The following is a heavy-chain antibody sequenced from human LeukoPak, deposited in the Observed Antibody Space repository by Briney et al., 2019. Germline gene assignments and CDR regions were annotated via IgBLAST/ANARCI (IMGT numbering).Heavy chain of an antibody. CDR1: GFTFSRYG. D-gene: IGHD3-16*01. V-gene: IGHV3-30*18. J-gene: IGHJ4*02. CDR3: AKGGGVWGTAGY. Sequence: GGSLRLSCAASGFTFSRYGMHWVRQAPGKGLEWVAVISYDGSNNYYVDSVKGRFTISRDNSKNTLYLQMNSLRAEDTAVYYCAKGGGVWGTAGYWGQGTLVTVSS. CDR2: ISYDGSNN.